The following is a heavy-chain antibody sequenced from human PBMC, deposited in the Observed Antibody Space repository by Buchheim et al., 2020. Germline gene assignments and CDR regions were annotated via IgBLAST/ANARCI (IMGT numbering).Heavy chain of an antibody. CDR3: ARDNGDFRFDH. D-gene: IGHD4-17*01. J-gene: IGHJ4*02. CDR1: GFTFSGYY. Sequence: QVQLVESGGGLVKPGGSLRLSCAASGFTFSGYYMSWIRQAPGKGLEWVSYISTGGNTVYYSDSVKGRFTVSRDNAKNSLYLQMISLRAEDTAVYFCARDNGDFRFDHWGQGTL. V-gene: IGHV3-11*01. CDR2: ISTGGNTV.